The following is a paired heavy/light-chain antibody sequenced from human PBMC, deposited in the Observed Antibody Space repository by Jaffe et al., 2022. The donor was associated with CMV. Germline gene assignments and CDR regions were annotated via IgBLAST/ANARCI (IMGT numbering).Light chain of an antibody. V-gene: IGLV1-44*01. Sequence: QSALAQPPSVSGAPGQRVTISCSGSTSNIGNNLVNWYQQVPGAAPRLLIHSDNQRPSGVPDRFSGSKSYTSASLAISGLQSDDEGNYYCAAWDHSLTGHWVFGGGTKLTVL. CDR2: SDN. CDR1: TSNIGNNL. J-gene: IGLJ3*02. CDR3: AAWDHSLTGHWV.
Heavy chain of an antibody. CDR3: ARDSSGWTGFHGMDI. CDR1: GDSIRSFF. CDR2: VYSTGTT. Sequence: QVQLQESGPGLVKPSETLSLTCTVYGDSIRSFFWSWVRQPAGKGLEWLGRVYSTGTTNYSPSLKSRLSMSIDLSKKQFFLNLTSVSAADSAVYFCARDSSGWTGFHGMDIWGPGTAVTVSS. V-gene: IGHV4-4*07. J-gene: IGHJ6*02. D-gene: IGHD6-19*01.